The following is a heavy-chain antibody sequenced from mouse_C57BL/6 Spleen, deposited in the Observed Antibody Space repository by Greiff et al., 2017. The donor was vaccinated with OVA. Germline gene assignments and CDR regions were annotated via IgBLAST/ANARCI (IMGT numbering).Heavy chain of an antibody. Sequence: VQLKESEGGLVQPGRSLKLSCTAPGFTFSDYYMAWVSQVPEKGLEWVANINYDGSSPYYLDSLKSRFIISRDKAKNMLYRQMSSLKSEDTATYYCERDGSGYSGVAYRGQGTLVTVSA. CDR1: GFTFSDYY. J-gene: IGHJ3*01. CDR2: INYDGSSP. V-gene: IGHV5-16*01. CDR3: ERDGSGYSGVAY. D-gene: IGHD2-3*01.